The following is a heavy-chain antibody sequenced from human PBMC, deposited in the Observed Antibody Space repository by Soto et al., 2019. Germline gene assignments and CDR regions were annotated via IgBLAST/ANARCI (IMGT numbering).Heavy chain of an antibody. CDR1: SASIGTTYW. CDR2: IYDSGRT. J-gene: IGHJ5*02. Sequence: QVQLQESGPGLVKSSGTLSLTCAVSSASIGTTYWWSWVRQPPGKGLEWIGEIYDSGRTNYNPSLKSRVTISVDKSKNQFSLQLRSLTAADTAVYYCARNSFSTSSYNSLDPWGQGALVTVSS. V-gene: IGHV4-4*02. CDR3: ARNSFSTSSYNSLDP. D-gene: IGHD6-6*01.